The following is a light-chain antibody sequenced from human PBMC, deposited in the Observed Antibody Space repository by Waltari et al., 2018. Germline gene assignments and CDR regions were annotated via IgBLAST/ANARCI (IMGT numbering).Light chain of an antibody. Sequence: QTVVTQEPAFSVSPGGTVTLTCGLNSGSLPSPYYPTWYQQTPGQAPRTLIYNTNMRSSGVPDRFSGSILGDKAALTITGAQADDECDYYCALYMGRGIRVFGGGTKLTVL. CDR3: ALYMGRGIRV. CDR1: SGSLPSPYY. J-gene: IGLJ2*01. V-gene: IGLV8-61*01. CDR2: NTN.